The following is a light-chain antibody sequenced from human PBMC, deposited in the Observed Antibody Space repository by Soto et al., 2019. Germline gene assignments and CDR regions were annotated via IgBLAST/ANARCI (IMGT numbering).Light chain of an antibody. Sequence: DIQMTQSPSSLSASVGDRVTITCRASQGISNYLAWYQQIPGKVPKLLISAASTFQSGGPSRFSGSGSDTDFTLTISSLQHEDVEYYYCQKYTNAPTFGGGTKVEIK. CDR1: QGISNY. CDR2: AAS. J-gene: IGKJ4*01. V-gene: IGKV1-27*01. CDR3: QKYTNAPT.